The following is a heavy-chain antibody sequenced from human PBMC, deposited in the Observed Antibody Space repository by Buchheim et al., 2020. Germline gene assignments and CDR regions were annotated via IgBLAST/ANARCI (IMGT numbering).Heavy chain of an antibody. CDR1: GFTFSSYA. J-gene: IGHJ6*02. Sequence: QVQLVESGGGVVQPGRSLRLSCAASGFTFSSYAMHWVRQAPGKGLEWVAVISYDGSNKYYADSVKGRFTISRDNSKNTLYLQRNSLRAEDTAVYYCARDVAPVVINYYGMDVWGQGTT. D-gene: IGHD3-22*01. CDR2: ISYDGSNK. CDR3: ARDVAPVVINYYGMDV. V-gene: IGHV3-30*04.